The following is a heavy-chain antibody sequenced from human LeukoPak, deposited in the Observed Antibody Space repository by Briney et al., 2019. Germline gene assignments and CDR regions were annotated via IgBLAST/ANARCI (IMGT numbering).Heavy chain of an antibody. CDR3: ATFERGSGWYNFDY. CDR1: GYTLTELS. D-gene: IGHD6-19*01. V-gene: IGHV1-24*01. Sequence: ASVKVSCKVSGYTLTELSMHWVRQAPGKGLEWMGGFDTEDGETIYAQKFQGRVTMTEDTSTDTAYMELSSLRSEDTAVYYCATFERGSGWYNFDYWGQGTLVTVSS. J-gene: IGHJ4*02. CDR2: FDTEDGET.